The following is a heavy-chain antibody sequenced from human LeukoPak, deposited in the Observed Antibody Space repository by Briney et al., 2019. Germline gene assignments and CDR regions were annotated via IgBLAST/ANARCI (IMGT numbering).Heavy chain of an antibody. CDR3: ARPLTTVTPDAFDI. CDR2: IYTSGST. J-gene: IGHJ3*02. Sequence: SETLSLTCTVSGGSISSYYWSWIRQPAGKGLEWIGRIYTSGSTNYNPSLKSRVTISVDTSKNQFSLKLSSVTAADTAVYYCARPLTTVTPDAFDIWGQGTMVTVSS. V-gene: IGHV4-4*07. CDR1: GGSISSYY. D-gene: IGHD4-17*01.